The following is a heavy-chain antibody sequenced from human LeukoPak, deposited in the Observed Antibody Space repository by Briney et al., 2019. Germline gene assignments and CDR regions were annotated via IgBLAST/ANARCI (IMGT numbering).Heavy chain of an antibody. J-gene: IGHJ4*02. Sequence: GGSLRLSCAASGFTFSSCAMSWVRQAPGKGLEWVSSISDSGGTTYCADSVTGRFTISRDNTKDSLYLQMNSLRAEDTAVYFCVRDVGWFHFDSWGQGILVTVPS. CDR2: ISDSGGTT. D-gene: IGHD2-15*01. CDR1: GFTFSSCA. CDR3: VRDVGWFHFDS. V-gene: IGHV3-23*01.